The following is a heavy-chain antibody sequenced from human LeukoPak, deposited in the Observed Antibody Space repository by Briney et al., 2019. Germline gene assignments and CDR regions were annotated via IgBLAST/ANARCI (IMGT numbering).Heavy chain of an antibody. Sequence: SEALSLTCAVSGGSISSYYWSWIRQPPGKGLEWIGYIYYSGNTYYNPSLKSRVTISVDTSKNQFSLKVNSVTAADTAVYYCARTKPLDPFDFWGQGTLVTVSS. CDR2: IYYSGNT. J-gene: IGHJ3*01. CDR1: GGSISSYY. CDR3: ARTKPLDPFDF. V-gene: IGHV4-59*01.